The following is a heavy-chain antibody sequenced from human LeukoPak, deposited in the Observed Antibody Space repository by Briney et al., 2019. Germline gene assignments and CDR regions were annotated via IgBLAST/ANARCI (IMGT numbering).Heavy chain of an antibody. CDR2: INPNSGGT. Sequence: ASVKVSCKASGYTFTGYYIHWVRQAPGQGLEWMGRINPNSGGTNSAQKFQGRVTMTWDTPVNTAYLELGSLRSDDTAVYYCARLDGTGRSQIMIDYWGQGTLVTVSS. CDR3: ARLDGTGRSQIMIDY. V-gene: IGHV1-2*06. D-gene: IGHD1-14*01. CDR1: GYTFTGYY. J-gene: IGHJ4*02.